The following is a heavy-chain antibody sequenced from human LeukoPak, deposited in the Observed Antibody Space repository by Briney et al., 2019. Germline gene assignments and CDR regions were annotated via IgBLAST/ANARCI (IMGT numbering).Heavy chain of an antibody. J-gene: IGHJ4*02. Sequence: PGGSLSLSCAASGFTFSSYAMSWVRQAPGEGLEWVSAIGDSGGSTYYADSVRGRFTISRDNSKNTLYLQMNSLRAEDTAIYYCAKTGLKVPRSYFDYWGQGALVTVSS. V-gene: IGHV3-23*01. CDR3: AKTGLKVPRSYFDY. CDR1: GFTFSSYA. D-gene: IGHD3-10*01. CDR2: IGDSGGST.